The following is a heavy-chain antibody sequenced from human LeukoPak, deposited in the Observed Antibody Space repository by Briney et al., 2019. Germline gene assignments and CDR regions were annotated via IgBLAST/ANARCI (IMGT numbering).Heavy chain of an antibody. Sequence: SETLSLTCTVSGGSISSGGYSWSWIRQPPGKGLEWIGYIYHSGSTYYNPSLKSRVTISVDRSKNQFSLKLSSVTAADTAVYYCARGGSSGYYFDYWGQGTLVTVSS. J-gene: IGHJ4*02. CDR1: GGSISSGGYS. V-gene: IGHV4-30-2*01. CDR2: IYHSGST. CDR3: ARGGSSGYYFDY. D-gene: IGHD3-10*01.